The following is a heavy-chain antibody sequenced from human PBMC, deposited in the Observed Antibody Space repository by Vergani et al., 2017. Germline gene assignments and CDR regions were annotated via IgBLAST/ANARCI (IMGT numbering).Heavy chain of an antibody. CDR2: IYYSGTT. Sequence: HLQLQESGPGLLKPSETLSLTCTVSDASISSSNNYWGWLRLPPGKGLEWIGGIYYSGTTLYNPSLKSRVTVSVDTSTNQFSLRLTSVTAADTAMYYCARHATRHKVGATTGPVDYWGRGIQVIVSS. V-gene: IGHV4-39*01. J-gene: IGHJ4*02. CDR3: ARHATRHKVGATTGPVDY. CDR1: DASISSSNNY. D-gene: IGHD1-26*01.